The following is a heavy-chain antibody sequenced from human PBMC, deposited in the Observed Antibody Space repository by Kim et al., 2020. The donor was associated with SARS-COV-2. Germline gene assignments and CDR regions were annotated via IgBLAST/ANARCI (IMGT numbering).Heavy chain of an antibody. CDR3: ARGGEGFGELPYFDY. Sequence: GGSLRHSCAASGFTFSSYAMHWVRQAPGKGLEWVAVISYDGSNKYYADSVKGRFTISRDNSKNTLYLQMNSLRAEDTAVYYCARGGEGFGELPYFDYWGQGTLVTVSS. J-gene: IGHJ4*02. D-gene: IGHD3-10*01. V-gene: IGHV3-30*04. CDR2: ISYDGSNK. CDR1: GFTFSSYA.